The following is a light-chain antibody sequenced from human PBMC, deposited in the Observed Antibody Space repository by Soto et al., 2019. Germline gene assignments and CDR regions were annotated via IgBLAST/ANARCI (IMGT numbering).Light chain of an antibody. J-gene: IGKJ4*01. Sequence: EIVLTQSPGTLSLSPGERATLSCRASQSVSSSYVAWYQQKPGQAPRLLIYGASSRATGIPDRFSGSGSGTDFTLTISRLEPEDFAVYYWHQYGSSPLTFGGGTKVEIK. V-gene: IGKV3-20*01. CDR2: GAS. CDR1: QSVSSSY. CDR3: HQYGSSPLT.